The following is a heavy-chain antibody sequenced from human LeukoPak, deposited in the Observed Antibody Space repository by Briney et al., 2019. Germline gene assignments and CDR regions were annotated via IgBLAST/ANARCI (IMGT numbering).Heavy chain of an antibody. CDR1: GFTFSSYS. J-gene: IGHJ4*02. Sequence: GGSLRLSCAASGFTFSSYSMNWVRQAPGKGLEWVSSISSSSSYIYYADSVKGRFTTSRDNSKNSLYLQMNSLRIEDTALYYCAKSQGYCSSTSCRPYSSSWPFNYWGQGTLVTVSS. V-gene: IGHV3-21*04. CDR2: ISSSSSYI. CDR3: AKSQGYCSSTSCRPYSSSWPFNY. D-gene: IGHD2-2*01.